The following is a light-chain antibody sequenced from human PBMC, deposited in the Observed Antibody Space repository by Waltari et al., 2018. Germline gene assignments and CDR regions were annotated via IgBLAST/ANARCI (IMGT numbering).Light chain of an antibody. V-gene: IGKV1-8*01. J-gene: IGKJ1*01. Sequence: AIRMTQSPSSFSASTGDRVTITCRASQGISSYLAWYQQKPGKAPKLLIYAASTLQSGVPSRFSGSGSGTDFTLTISSLQPEDFATYYCQQSYITPPTFGQGTKVEVK. CDR1: QGISSY. CDR3: QQSYITPPT. CDR2: AAS.